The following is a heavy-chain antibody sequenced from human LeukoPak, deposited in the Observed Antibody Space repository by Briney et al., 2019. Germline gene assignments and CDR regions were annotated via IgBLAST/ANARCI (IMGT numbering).Heavy chain of an antibody. CDR2: INPTGGST. CDR1: GYSFYTYW. J-gene: IGHJ5*02. D-gene: IGHD1-26*01. Sequence: GESLKISCQGSGYSFYTYWIGWVRQAPGQGLEWMGLINPTGGSTGYAQKFQGRVTMTRDMSTSTDYVELSSLRSEDTAIYYRARDNSVGDNAWWFDPWGQGTLVTVSS. V-gene: IGHV1-46*02. CDR3: ARDNSVGDNAWWFDP.